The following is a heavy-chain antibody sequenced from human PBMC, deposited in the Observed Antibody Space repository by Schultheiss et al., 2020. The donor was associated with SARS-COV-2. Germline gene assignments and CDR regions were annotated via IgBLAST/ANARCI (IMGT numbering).Heavy chain of an antibody. CDR3: AREVTMIVSNWFDP. Sequence: ASVKVSCKASGYTFTSYDINWVRQATGQGLEWMGWISAYNGNTNYAQKLQGRVTMTTDTSTSTAYMELRSLRSDDTAVYYCAREVTMIVSNWFDPWGQGTLVTVSS. J-gene: IGHJ5*02. V-gene: IGHV1-18*01. D-gene: IGHD3-22*01. CDR1: GYTFTSYD. CDR2: ISAYNGNT.